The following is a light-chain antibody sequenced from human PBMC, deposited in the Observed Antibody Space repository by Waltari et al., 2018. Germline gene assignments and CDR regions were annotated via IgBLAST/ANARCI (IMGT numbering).Light chain of an antibody. J-gene: IGKJ1*01. Sequence: EIVLTQSPDTLSLSPGERATLSCRASQSGSGSYLAWYQQKPGQAPRLLISEASSRATGIPGRFSGSGSGTDFTLTISRLEPEDFAVYYCQQYGTSPTWTFGQGTKVEIK. V-gene: IGKV3-20*01. CDR1: QSGSGSY. CDR3: QQYGTSPTWT. CDR2: EAS.